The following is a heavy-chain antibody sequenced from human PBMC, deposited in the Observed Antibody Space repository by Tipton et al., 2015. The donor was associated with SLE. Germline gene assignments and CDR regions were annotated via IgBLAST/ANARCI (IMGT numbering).Heavy chain of an antibody. V-gene: IGHV4-59*11. D-gene: IGHD1/OR15-1a*01. CDR2: IYYSGST. CDR3: ARVATEQLYFDY. Sequence: TLSLTCNVSGGSISSHFCSWIRQPPGKGLEWIGYIYYSGSTNYNPSLKSRVTMSVDTSKNQFSLKLSSVTAADTAVYYCARVATEQLYFDYWGQGTLVTVSS. J-gene: IGHJ4*02. CDR1: GGSISSHF.